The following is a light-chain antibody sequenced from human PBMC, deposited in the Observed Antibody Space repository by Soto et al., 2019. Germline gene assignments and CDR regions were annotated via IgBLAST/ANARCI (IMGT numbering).Light chain of an antibody. V-gene: IGLV2-23*02. Sequence: QSALTQPASVSGSPGQPITISCTGTSSDVGSYNLVSWYQQHPGKAPKLMIFEVSKRPSGVSNRFSGSKSGNPASLTISGLQADDEADYYCFSYADNYTYVVFGGGTQLTVL. CDR2: EVS. J-gene: IGLJ2*01. CDR1: SSDVGSYNL. CDR3: FSYADNYTYVV.